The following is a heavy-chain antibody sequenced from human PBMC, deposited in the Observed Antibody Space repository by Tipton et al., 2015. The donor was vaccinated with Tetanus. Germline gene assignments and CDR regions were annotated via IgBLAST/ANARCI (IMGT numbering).Heavy chain of an antibody. Sequence: GSLRLSCAASGFTFSTYSMNWVRQAPGKGLEWVSSIGVSSSPIYYADSVKGRFTISRDNAKNSLLLQMNSLRDEDTAVYYCAGGLCTSSSCPKHYFDYWGQGTLVTVSS. V-gene: IGHV3-48*02. CDR2: IGVSSSPI. J-gene: IGHJ4*02. CDR1: GFTFSTYS. CDR3: AGGLCTSSSCPKHYFDY. D-gene: IGHD2-2*01.